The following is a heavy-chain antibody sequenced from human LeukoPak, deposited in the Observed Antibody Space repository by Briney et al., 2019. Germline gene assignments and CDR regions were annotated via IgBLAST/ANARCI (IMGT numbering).Heavy chain of an antibody. CDR1: GFTFSAYW. J-gene: IGHJ4*02. V-gene: IGHV3-7*01. Sequence: PGGSLGLSCAASGFTFSAYWMSWVRQAPGKGLEWVANIKQDGSEKYYVGSVKGRFTISRDNVKNSLYLQMNNLRAEDTAVYYCARDPEYYSDSSFKDYWGQGTLVTVSS. CDR2: IKQDGSEK. D-gene: IGHD3-22*01. CDR3: ARDPEYYSDSSFKDY.